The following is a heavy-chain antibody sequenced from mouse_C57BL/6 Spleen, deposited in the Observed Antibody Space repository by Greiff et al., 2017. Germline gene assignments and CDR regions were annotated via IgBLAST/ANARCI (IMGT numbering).Heavy chain of an antibody. V-gene: IGHV1-4*01. CDR1: GYTFTSYT. CDR3: ARPLDSSVPSYYAMDY. J-gene: IGHJ4*01. D-gene: IGHD3-2*02. CDR2: INPSSGYT. Sequence: QVQLQQSGAELARPGASVKMSCKASGYTFTSYTMHWVKQRPGQGLEWIGYINPSSGYTKYNQKFKDKATLTADKSSSTAYMQLSSLTSEDSAVYYCARPLDSSVPSYYAMDYWGQGPSVTSSS.